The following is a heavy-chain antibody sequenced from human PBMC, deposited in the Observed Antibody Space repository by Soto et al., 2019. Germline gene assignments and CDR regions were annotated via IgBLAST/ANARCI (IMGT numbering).Heavy chain of an antibody. Sequence: QVQLVQSGADVKKPGASVKVSCKASGYTFTNYYMHWVRQAPGQGLQWMGIINPSAGSTTYAQNFQGSFTLIRDTSTSTVYMELSSLRSEDTAVYYCAREVQRDDGYGRQFDFCGQGTLVSLSS. CDR3: AREVQRDDGYGRQFDF. CDR2: INPSAGST. D-gene: IGHD5-12*01. J-gene: IGHJ4*02. V-gene: IGHV1-46*01. CDR1: GYTFTNYY.